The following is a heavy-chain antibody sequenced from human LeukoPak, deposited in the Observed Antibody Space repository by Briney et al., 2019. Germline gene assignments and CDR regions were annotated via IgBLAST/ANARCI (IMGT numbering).Heavy chain of an antibody. D-gene: IGHD1-26*01. Sequence: GGSLRLSCAASGFTFSSFAMSWVRQAPGKGLEWVSLLSGNGDATYYADSVKGRFTISRDNSKNTLYLQMNSLRAEDTAIYYGAKDVGTTILDYWGQGTLVTVSS. J-gene: IGHJ4*02. V-gene: IGHV3-23*01. CDR2: LSGNGDAT. CDR1: GFTFSSFA. CDR3: AKDVGTTILDY.